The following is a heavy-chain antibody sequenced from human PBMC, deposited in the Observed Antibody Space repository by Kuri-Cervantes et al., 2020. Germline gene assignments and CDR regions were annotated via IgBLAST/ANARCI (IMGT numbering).Heavy chain of an antibody. CDR3: AKVSAVAGTWDY. V-gene: IGHV3-23*01. CDR1: GFTFSSYA. D-gene: IGHD6-19*01. CDR2: ISGSGGST. J-gene: IGHJ4*02. Sequence: GESLKISCAASGFTFSSYAMSWVRQAPGKGLEWVSAISGSGGSTYYADSVKGRFTISRDNSKNTLYLQMNSLRAEDTAVYYCAKVSAVAGTWDYWGQGTLVTVSS.